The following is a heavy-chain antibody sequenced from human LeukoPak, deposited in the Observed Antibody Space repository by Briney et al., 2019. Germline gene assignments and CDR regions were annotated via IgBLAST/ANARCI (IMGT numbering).Heavy chain of an antibody. V-gene: IGHV4-4*02. CDR2: ILHSGST. J-gene: IGHJ6*02. CDR1: GYSMSNNNW. D-gene: IGHD3-10*01. Sequence: KTSETLSLTCAVSGYSMSNNNWWTWVRQPPGEGLQWIGEILHSGSTNYNPSLKSRVIISVDKSKNQFSLKLNSVTAADTAVYYCARGSSMVRGGHYYFHMDVWGQGTTVTVSS. CDR3: ARGSSMVRGGHYYFHMDV.